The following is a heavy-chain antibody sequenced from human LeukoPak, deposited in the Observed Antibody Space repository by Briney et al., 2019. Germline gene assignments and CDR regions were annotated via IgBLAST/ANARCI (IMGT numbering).Heavy chain of an antibody. CDR2: ISYSGST. D-gene: IGHD3-3*01. Sequence: PSETLSLTCTVSGASISTYYWSWIRQPPGRGLEWIGYISYSGSTNYNPSLKSRVTISVDTSKNQFYLSLRSLTAADTAVYYCARDFWSGSVGFDPWGQGTLVTVSS. V-gene: IGHV4-59*01. J-gene: IGHJ5*02. CDR3: ARDFWSGSVGFDP. CDR1: GASISTYY.